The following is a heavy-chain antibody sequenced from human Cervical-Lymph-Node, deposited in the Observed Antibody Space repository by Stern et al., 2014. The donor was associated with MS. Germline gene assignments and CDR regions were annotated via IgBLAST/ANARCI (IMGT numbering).Heavy chain of an antibody. CDR1: GDSITSGGHY. CDR3: ASRWSGTYYGQNWFDP. V-gene: IGHV4-31*03. D-gene: IGHD1-26*01. J-gene: IGHJ5*02. Sequence: QLQLQESGPGLVKPSQTLSLTCTVSGDSITSGGHYWSWIPQHPGKGLEWIGYIYNSGATFYNTSLKGRVTISLDTSKSQFSLQLSSVTAADTAIYYCASRWSGTYYGQNWFDPWGQGILVTVST. CDR2: IYNSGAT.